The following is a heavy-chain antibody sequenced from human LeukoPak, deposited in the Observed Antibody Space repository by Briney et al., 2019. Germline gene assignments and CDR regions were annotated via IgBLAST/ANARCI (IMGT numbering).Heavy chain of an antibody. Sequence: GGSLRLSCAAPGFPFNAYNIHWIRQAPGRGLEWVSFIRNDETEIHYADFTKGRFTVSRDKSNNLLYLQMNSLRPDDTALYYCAKDGGRYRFDYWGQGTMVTVSS. CDR2: IRNDETEI. D-gene: IGHD3-16*02. J-gene: IGHJ4*02. CDR1: GFPFNAYN. CDR3: AKDGGRYRFDY. V-gene: IGHV3-30*02.